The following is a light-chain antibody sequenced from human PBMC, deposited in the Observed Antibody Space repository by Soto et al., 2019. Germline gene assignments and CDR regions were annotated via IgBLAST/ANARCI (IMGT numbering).Light chain of an antibody. V-gene: IGKV3-15*01. J-gene: IGKJ1*01. Sequence: EIVLTQSPGTLSLSRGEGATLSCRASQSISSNLAWYQQKPGQAPRLLMFRTSSRATGFPARYSGSGSGTEFTLIISSLQSEDSAVYYCQQYNSWLWTFGQGTKVDI. CDR2: RTS. CDR3: QQYNSWLWT. CDR1: QSISSN.